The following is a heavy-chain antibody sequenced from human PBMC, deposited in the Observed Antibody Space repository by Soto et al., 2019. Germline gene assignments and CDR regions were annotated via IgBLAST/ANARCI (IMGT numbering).Heavy chain of an antibody. CDR3: AKVLGYCXSSSCSREAYYYYGMDV. J-gene: IGHJ6*02. CDR1: GFTFSSYG. CDR2: ISYDGGNK. Sequence: GGSLRLSCAVSGFTFSSYGMHWVRQAPGRGLEWVAVISYDGGNKYYADSVKGRFTISRDNPKNTLYLQMNSLRAEDTAVYYCAKVLGYCXSSSCSREAYYYYGMDVWGQGTTVTVSS. D-gene: IGHD2-2*01. V-gene: IGHV3-30*18.